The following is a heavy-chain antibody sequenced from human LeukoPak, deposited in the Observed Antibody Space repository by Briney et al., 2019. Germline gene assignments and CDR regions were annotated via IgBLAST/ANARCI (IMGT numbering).Heavy chain of an antibody. Sequence: PGRSLRLSCAASGFTFSSYAMHWVRQAPGKGLEWVVVISYDGSNKYYADSVKGRFTISRDNSKNTLYLQMNSLRAEDTAVYYCARDGLLGYFDYWGQGTLVTVSS. CDR1: GFTFSSYA. J-gene: IGHJ4*02. V-gene: IGHV3-30-3*01. CDR3: ARDGLLGYFDY. CDR2: ISYDGSNK.